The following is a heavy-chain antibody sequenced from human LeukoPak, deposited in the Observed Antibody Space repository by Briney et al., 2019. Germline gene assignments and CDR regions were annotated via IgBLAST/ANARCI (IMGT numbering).Heavy chain of an antibody. V-gene: IGHV3-23*01. CDR2: ISGSGDNT. Sequence: GGSLRLSCAASGFTFSNAWMSWVRQAPGKGLEWVSGISGSGDNTYYADSVKGRFTISRDNSKNTLYVQVNSLGTEDTAAYYCAKGSYYDSSGSSYFDYWGQGTLVTVSS. D-gene: IGHD3-22*01. CDR3: AKGSYYDSSGSSYFDY. J-gene: IGHJ4*02. CDR1: GFTFSNAW.